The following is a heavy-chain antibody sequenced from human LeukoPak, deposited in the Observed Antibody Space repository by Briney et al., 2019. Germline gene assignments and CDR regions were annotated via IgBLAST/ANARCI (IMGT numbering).Heavy chain of an antibody. D-gene: IGHD6-13*01. J-gene: IGHJ4*02. Sequence: PSEALSLTCTVSGSSINTPYYWAWIRQPPGEGLEWIGNIFHGVTTFYNPSLMNRVAISVDTSENQLSLKLTSVTAADTAVYYCARDATIAAPLMSWGQGTLVIVSS. CDR3: ARDATIAAPLMS. CDR2: IFHGVTT. V-gene: IGHV4-38-2*02. CDR1: GSSINTPYY.